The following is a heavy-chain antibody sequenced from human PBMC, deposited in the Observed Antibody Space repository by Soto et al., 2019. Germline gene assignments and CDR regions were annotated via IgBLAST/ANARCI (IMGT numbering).Heavy chain of an antibody. CDR3: PTELWTLYDILPGPYYFDY. V-gene: IGHV4-61*01. Sequence: PSETLSLTCTVSGGSVSSGSYYWSWIRQPPGKGLEWIGYIYYSGSTNYNPSLKSRVTISVDTSKNQFSLKLSSVTAADTAVYYCPTELWTLYDILPGPYYFDYLGQGTLVTVSS. CDR2: IYYSGST. CDR1: GGSVSSGSYY. J-gene: IGHJ4*02. D-gene: IGHD3-9*01.